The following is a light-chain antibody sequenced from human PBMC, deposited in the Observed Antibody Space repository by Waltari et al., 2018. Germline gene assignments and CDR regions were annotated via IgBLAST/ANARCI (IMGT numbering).Light chain of an antibody. CDR2: GHN. CDR3: QSYDSSLSGWV. J-gene: IGLJ3*02. CDR1: RSHIGAGFD. Sequence: QSVLTQPPSVSGAPGQRVTISCSGSRSHIGAGFDVHCYLQLPGAAPKPLIYGHNNRPSAVPARFSGAKSGNSASLAITGLQAADEAEYYCQSYDSSLSGWVFGGGTKLTVL. V-gene: IGLV1-40*01.